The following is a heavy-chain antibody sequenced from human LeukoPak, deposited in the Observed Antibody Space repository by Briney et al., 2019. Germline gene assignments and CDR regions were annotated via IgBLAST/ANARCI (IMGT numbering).Heavy chain of an antibody. J-gene: IGHJ4*02. CDR1: GGSISSYY. D-gene: IGHD6-13*01. CDR2: IYYSGST. Sequence: SETLSLTCTVSGGSISSYYWSWIRQPPGKGLEWIGYIYYSGSTNYNPSLKSRVTISVDTSKNQFSLKLSSVTAADTAVYYCARAPGYSSSWYDYWGQGTLVTVSP. V-gene: IGHV4-59*01. CDR3: ARAPGYSSSWYDY.